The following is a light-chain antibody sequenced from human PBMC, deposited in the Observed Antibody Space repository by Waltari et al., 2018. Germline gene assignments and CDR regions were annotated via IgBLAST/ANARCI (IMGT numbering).Light chain of an antibody. CDR3: MQGVHLPLT. CDR2: DVS. J-gene: IGKJ4*01. CDR1: QTLLHSYGNTF. Sequence: VMTQTPRTLSVTPGQPASISCKSSQTLLHSYGNTFLFWYMQKPGQSPHLLIYDVSSRFSGVPDRFSGSGSGTDFTLKISRVEAEDTGVYYCMQGVHLPLTFGGGTKVEI. V-gene: IGKV2-29*02.